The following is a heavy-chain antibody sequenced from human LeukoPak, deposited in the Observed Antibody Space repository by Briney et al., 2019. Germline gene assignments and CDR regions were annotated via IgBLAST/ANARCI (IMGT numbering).Heavy chain of an antibody. CDR1: GYTFTDYY. D-gene: IGHD3-16*02. Sequence: GASVKVSCKASGYTFTDYYMYWVRQAPGQGLEWMGWINPDSGGTNYAQKFQGRVTITRDTSISTAYMELSRRRSDDTAVYYCARGGLGGVIVLTYFDYWGRATLVTVSS. CDR2: INPDSGGT. CDR3: ARGGLGGVIVLTYFDY. V-gene: IGHV1-2*02. J-gene: IGHJ4*02.